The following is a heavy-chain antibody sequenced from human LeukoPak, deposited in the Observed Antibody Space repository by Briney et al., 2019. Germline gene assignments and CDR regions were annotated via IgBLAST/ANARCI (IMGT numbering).Heavy chain of an antibody. D-gene: IGHD3-3*01. CDR2: INHSGST. CDR1: DESFSGYY. J-gene: IGHJ4*02. V-gene: IGHV4-34*01. CDR3: ARGGIFGVVKKIKNYFDY. Sequence: PSKTLSLTCTVYDESFSGYYWSWIRQPPGKGLEWIGEINHSGSTNYNPSLKSRVTISVDTSKNQFSLKLSSVTAADTAVYYCARGGIFGVVKKIKNYFDYWGQGTLVTVSS.